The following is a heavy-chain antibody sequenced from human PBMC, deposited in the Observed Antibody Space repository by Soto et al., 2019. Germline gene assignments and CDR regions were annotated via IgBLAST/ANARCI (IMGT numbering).Heavy chain of an antibody. D-gene: IGHD6-19*01. CDR3: AREVAVAGAYYYGMDV. CDR2: ISAYNGNT. Sequence: QVQLVQSGAEVKKPGASVKVSCKASGYTFTSYGISWVRQAPGQGLEWMGWISAYNGNTNYAQKLQGRVTMTTDTSTRTANMELRSLRSDDTAVYYCAREVAVAGAYYYGMDVWGQGTTVTVSS. V-gene: IGHV1-18*01. CDR1: GYTFTSYG. J-gene: IGHJ6*02.